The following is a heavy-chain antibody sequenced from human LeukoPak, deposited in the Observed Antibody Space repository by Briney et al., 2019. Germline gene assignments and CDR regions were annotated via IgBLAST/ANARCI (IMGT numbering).Heavy chain of an antibody. CDR3: ARGNYGGWGMFDAFDI. J-gene: IGHJ3*02. CDR1: GFTFSSYS. D-gene: IGHD2-8*02. V-gene: IGHV3-21*01. Sequence: PGGSLRLSCVASGFTFSSYSMNWVRQAPGKGLEWVSCISSSSSYIYYADSVKGRFTISRDNAKNSLYLQMNSLRVEDTAVYYCARGNYGGWGMFDAFDIWGQGTMVTVSS. CDR2: ISSSSSYI.